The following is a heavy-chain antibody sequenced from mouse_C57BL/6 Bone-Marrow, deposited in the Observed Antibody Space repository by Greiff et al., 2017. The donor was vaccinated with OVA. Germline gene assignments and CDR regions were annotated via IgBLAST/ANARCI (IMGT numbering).Heavy chain of an antibody. CDR2: ISSGGDYI. Sequence: VASWDVSVNPAGSLQLSCAASGFTFSSYAMSWVRQTPEKRLEWVAYISSGGDYIYYADTVKGRFTISRDNARNTLYLQMSSLKSEDTAMYYCTRYYYYGSPDYWGQGTSVTVSS. CDR1: GFTFSSYA. J-gene: IGHJ4*01. CDR3: TRYYYYGSPDY. V-gene: IGHV5-9-1*02. D-gene: IGHD1-1*01.